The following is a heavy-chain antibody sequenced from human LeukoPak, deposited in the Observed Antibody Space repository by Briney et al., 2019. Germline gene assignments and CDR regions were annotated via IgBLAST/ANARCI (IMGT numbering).Heavy chain of an antibody. J-gene: IGHJ4*02. CDR2: ITRSGST. CDR3: AKDAVAPGSGGDYFDY. Sequence: GGSLRLSCAASGFTFSSYAMSWVRQAPGKGLEWVSVITRSGSTYYADSVKGRFTISRDNSKNILYLQMNSPRAEDTAVYSCAKDAVAPGSGGDYFDYWGQGTLVTVSS. V-gene: IGHV3-23*01. D-gene: IGHD3-10*01. CDR1: GFTFSSYA.